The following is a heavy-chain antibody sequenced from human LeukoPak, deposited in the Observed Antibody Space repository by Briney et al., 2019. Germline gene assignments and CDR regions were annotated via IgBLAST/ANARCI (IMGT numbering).Heavy chain of an antibody. D-gene: IGHD5-12*01. V-gene: IGHV1-69*05. CDR3: ARARWILRGYFDL. J-gene: IGHJ2*01. CDR2: IIPLFGTA. Sequence: SVKVSCKASGGTFSSYAISWVRQAPGQGLEWMGGIIPLFGTANYAQKSQDRVTITTDESTSTVYMELSSLRSEDTAVHYCARARWILRGYFDLWGRGTLVTVSS. CDR1: GGTFSSYA.